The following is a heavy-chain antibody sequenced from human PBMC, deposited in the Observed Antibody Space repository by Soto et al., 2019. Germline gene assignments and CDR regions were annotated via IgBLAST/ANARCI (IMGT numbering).Heavy chain of an antibody. CDR1: GGSISSSSYF. CDR2: IYYSGST. D-gene: IGHD6-19*01. Sequence: QLQLQESGPGLVKPSETLSLTCTVSGGSISSSSYFWGWIRQPPGKGLEWIGSIYYSGSTYYNPSLHGRATVSVDTSKNQFSLRLASVTAADTAVSYCASPPSAFWFDPWGQGTLVTVSS. CDR3: ASPPSAFWFDP. V-gene: IGHV4-39*01. J-gene: IGHJ5*02.